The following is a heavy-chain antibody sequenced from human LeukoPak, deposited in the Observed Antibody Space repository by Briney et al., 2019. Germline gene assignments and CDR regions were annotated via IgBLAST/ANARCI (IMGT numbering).Heavy chain of an antibody. Sequence: GGSLRLSCAASGFTFDDYAMHWVRQAPGKGLEWVSGISWNSGSIGYADSVKGRLTISRDNAKNSLYLQMNSLRAEDTALYYCAKDSSIVGATTGYFVYWGQGTLVTVSS. V-gene: IGHV3-9*01. J-gene: IGHJ4*02. CDR1: GFTFDDYA. CDR2: ISWNSGSI. CDR3: AKDSSIVGATTGYFVY. D-gene: IGHD1-26*01.